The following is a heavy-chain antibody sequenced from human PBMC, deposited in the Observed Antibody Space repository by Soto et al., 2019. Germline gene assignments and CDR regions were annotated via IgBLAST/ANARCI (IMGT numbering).Heavy chain of an antibody. CDR1: GGTFSSYT. D-gene: IGHD4-4*01. CDR3: ARDGVHDYSFGDY. V-gene: IGHV1-69*04. CDR2: IIPILGIA. J-gene: IGHJ4*02. Sequence: ASVKVSCKASGGTFSSYTISWVRQAPGQGLEWMGRIIPILGIANYAQKFQGRVTITADKSTSTAYMELSSLRSEDTAVYYCARDGVHDYSFGDYWGQGTLVTVSS.